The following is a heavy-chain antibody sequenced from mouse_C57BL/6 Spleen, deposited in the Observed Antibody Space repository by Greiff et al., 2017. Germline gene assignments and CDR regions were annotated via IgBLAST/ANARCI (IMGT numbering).Heavy chain of an antibody. CDR3: ARWESYYAMDY. J-gene: IGHJ4*01. CDR1: GYAFSSSW. V-gene: IGHV1-82*01. Sequence: QVQLQQSGPELVKPGASVKISCKASGYAFSSSWMNWVKQRPGKGLEWIGRIYPGDGDTNYNGKFKGKAILTADTSSSTAYMQLSSLTSEDSAVYFCARWESYYAMDYWGQGTSVTVSS. D-gene: IGHD4-1*01. CDR2: IYPGDGDT.